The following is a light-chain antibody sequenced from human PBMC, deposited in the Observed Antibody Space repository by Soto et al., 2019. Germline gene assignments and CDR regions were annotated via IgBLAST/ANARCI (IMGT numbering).Light chain of an antibody. CDR3: QQRSNWPPIT. V-gene: IGKV3-11*01. CDR1: QSVSSY. J-gene: IGKJ5*01. CDR2: DAS. Sequence: SQSVSSYLAWYQQKPGQAPRLLIYDASNRATGIPARFSGSGSGTDFTLTISSLEPEYFAVYYCQQRSNWPPITFGQGTRLEIK.